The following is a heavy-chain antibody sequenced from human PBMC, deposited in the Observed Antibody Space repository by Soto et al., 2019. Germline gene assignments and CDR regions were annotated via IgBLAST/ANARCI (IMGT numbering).Heavy chain of an antibody. J-gene: IGHJ4*02. CDR2: IKSKTDGGTT. CDR3: TTVGLYYDYVWGRYRYPYYLDY. Sequence: LRLSCAASGFTFSNAWMSWVRQAPGKGLEWVGRIKSKTDGGTTDYAAPVKGRFTISRDDSKNTLYLQMNRLKTEDTAVNYCTTVGLYYDYVWGRYRYPYYLDYWGQGTLVTVSS. CDR1: GFTFSNAW. D-gene: IGHD3-16*02. V-gene: IGHV3-15*01.